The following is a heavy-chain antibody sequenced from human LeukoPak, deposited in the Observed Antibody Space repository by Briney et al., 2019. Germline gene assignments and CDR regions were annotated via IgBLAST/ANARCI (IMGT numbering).Heavy chain of an antibody. D-gene: IGHD1-26*01. Sequence: GGSLRLSCSASGFTFSSYSMNWVRQAPGKGLEWVSYITGSSSTIYYADSVKGRFTISRDDAKNSLYLQMNSLRDEDTVVYYCARPRGSYYRDAFDIWGQGTVVTVSS. V-gene: IGHV3-48*02. J-gene: IGHJ3*02. CDR3: ARPRGSYYRDAFDI. CDR2: ITGSSSTI. CDR1: GFTFSSYS.